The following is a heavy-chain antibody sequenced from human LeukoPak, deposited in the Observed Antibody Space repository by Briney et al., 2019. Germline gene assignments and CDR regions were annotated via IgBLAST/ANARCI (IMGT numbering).Heavy chain of an antibody. CDR2: TNHSGST. V-gene: IGHV4-34*01. D-gene: IGHD1-20*01. CDR1: GGSISSGGYY. J-gene: IGHJ4*02. CDR3: ARGGIGSWDGGAHFDY. Sequence: SETLSLTCAVSGGSISSGGYYWSWIRQPPGKGLEWIGETNHSGSTNYNPSLKSRVTISVDTSKNQFSLKLSSVTAADTAVYYCARGGIGSWDGGAHFDYWGQGTLVTVSS.